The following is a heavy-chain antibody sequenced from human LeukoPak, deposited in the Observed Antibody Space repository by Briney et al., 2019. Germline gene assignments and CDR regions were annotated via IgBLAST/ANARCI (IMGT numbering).Heavy chain of an antibody. Sequence: PSETLSLTCAVYGGSFSGYYWSWIRQPPGKGLEWIGEINHSGSTNYNPSLKSRVTLSVDTSKNQFSLKLSSVTAADTAVYYCARGPDYYGSGSLPQNFDYWGQGTLVTVSS. V-gene: IGHV4-34*01. CDR3: ARGPDYYGSGSLPQNFDY. CDR2: INHSGST. D-gene: IGHD3-10*01. CDR1: GGSFSGYY. J-gene: IGHJ4*02.